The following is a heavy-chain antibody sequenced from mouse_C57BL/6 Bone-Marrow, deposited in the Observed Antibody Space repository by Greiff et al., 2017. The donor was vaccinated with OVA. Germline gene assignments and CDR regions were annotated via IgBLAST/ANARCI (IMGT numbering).Heavy chain of an antibody. CDR1: GYTFTDYE. D-gene: IGHD2-3*01. J-gene: IGHJ3*01. CDR3: TPIYECYCRGFAY. Sequence: VQRVESGAELVRPGASVTMSCKASGYTFTDYEMNWVKQTPVHGLEWIGAIDTETGGTAYNQKFKGKAILTADKSSSTAYMELRSLTSEGSAIYYCTPIYECYCRGFAYLGQRTLVTVSA. V-gene: IGHV1-15*01. CDR2: IDTETGGT.